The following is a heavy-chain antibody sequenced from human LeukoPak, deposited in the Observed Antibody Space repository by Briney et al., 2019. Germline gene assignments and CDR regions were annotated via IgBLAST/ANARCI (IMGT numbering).Heavy chain of an antibody. CDR2: IQHDGINK. Sequence: GGSLRLSCATSGFTFSDYGMHWVRQAPGKGLEWVAYIQHDGINKYYADSVQGRFTISRDNSKNTLYLDMNSLRGGDTAVYYCAKIIWGSKSYYPIPDSWGQGTLVTVSS. CDR3: AKIIWGSKSYYPIPDS. CDR1: GFTFSDYG. D-gene: IGHD3-10*01. J-gene: IGHJ4*02. V-gene: IGHV3-30*02.